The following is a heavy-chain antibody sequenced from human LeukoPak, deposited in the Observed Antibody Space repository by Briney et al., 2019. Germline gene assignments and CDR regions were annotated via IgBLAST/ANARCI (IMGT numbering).Heavy chain of an antibody. CDR2: ISYDGSNK. Sequence: PGGSLRLSCAASGFTFSSYGMHWVRQAPGKGLEWVAVISYDGSNKYYADSVKGRFTISRDNSKNTLYLQMNSLRAEDAAVYYCAKDRDSSGYPNDYWGQGTLVTVSS. J-gene: IGHJ4*02. D-gene: IGHD3-22*01. CDR1: GFTFSSYG. V-gene: IGHV3-30*18. CDR3: AKDRDSSGYPNDY.